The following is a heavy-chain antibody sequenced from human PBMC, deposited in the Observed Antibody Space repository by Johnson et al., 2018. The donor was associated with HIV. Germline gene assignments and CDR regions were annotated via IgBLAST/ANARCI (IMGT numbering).Heavy chain of an antibody. J-gene: IGHJ3*02. D-gene: IGHD3-9*01. CDR2: ISGSSSTI. V-gene: IGHV3-48*04. Sequence: VQLVESGGGVVQPGRSLRLSCAASRFTFSSYAMSWVRQAPGKGLEWISYISGSSSTIYYADSVKGRFTISRDNSKNSLYLQVHSFRVEDTAVYYCARAWGSRDIWTALRGAFDIWGQGTMVTVSS. CDR3: ARAWGSRDIWTALRGAFDI. CDR1: RFTFSSYA.